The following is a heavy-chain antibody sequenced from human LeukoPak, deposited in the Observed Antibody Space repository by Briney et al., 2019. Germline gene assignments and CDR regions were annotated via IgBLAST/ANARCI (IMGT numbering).Heavy chain of an antibody. CDR3: ARDSSDYYDRGSNDY. D-gene: IGHD3-22*01. Sequence: GGSLRLSCAASGFTFSSYAMRWVRQAPGKGREWVSYISSSGSTIYYADSVKGRFTISRDNAKNSLYLQMNRLRAEDTAVYYCARDSSDYYDRGSNDYWGQGTLVTVSS. J-gene: IGHJ4*02. V-gene: IGHV3-48*04. CDR2: ISSSGSTI. CDR1: GFTFSSYA.